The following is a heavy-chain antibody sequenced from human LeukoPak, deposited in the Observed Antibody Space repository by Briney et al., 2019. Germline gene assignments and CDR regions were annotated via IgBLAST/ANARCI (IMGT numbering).Heavy chain of an antibody. CDR1: GYTFTSYY. Sequence: ASVKVSCKASGYTFTSYYMHWVRQAPGQGLEWMGVINPSGGSTSYAQKFQGRVTMTRDTSTSTVYMELSSLRSEDTAVYYCARGMRDTVTGEITDYWGQGTLVTGSS. CDR3: ARGMRDTVTGEITDY. V-gene: IGHV1-46*01. J-gene: IGHJ4*02. D-gene: IGHD4-17*01. CDR2: INPSGGST.